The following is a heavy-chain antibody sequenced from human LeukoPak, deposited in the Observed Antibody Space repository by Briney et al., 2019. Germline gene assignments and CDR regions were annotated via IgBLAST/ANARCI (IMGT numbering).Heavy chain of an antibody. CDR2: IRHDGSYK. Sequence: PGASVKLSCKASGFPFRCYAMHWVRQAPGQGLEWVAFIRHDGSYKYYADTVKGRFTISRDNSKNTPYMQMSRLRSEDTAVYYCAKIPDSDYLLDYFYFMDVWGKGPAVSISS. CDR3: AKIPDSDYLLDYFYFMDV. J-gene: IGHJ6*03. V-gene: IGHV3-30*02. CDR1: GFPFRCYA. D-gene: IGHD3-16*01.